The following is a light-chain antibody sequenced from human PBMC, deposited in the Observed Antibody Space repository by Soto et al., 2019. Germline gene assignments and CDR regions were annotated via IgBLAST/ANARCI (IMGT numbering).Light chain of an antibody. J-gene: IGKJ2*01. CDR3: QQYGSSSYT. Sequence: ETVMTQSPATLSVSPGERATLSCRASQSVSTNLAWYQQKPGQAPRLLIYDISLRGTGIPTRFSGSGSGTEFTLTISSLQSEDFAVYYCQQYGSSSYTFGQGTRLEIK. CDR1: QSVSTN. CDR2: DIS. V-gene: IGKV3D-15*01.